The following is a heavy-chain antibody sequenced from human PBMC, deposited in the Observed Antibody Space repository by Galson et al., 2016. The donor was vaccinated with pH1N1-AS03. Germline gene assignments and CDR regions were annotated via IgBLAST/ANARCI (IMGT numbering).Heavy chain of an antibody. J-gene: IGHJ3*02. CDR3: AADDM. V-gene: IGHV4-61*02. CDR1: GASISSGGLH. Sequence: TLSLTCTVSGASISSGGLHWGWIRQTAGKGLEFIGRFYNSGRATCHPSLESRVTISVDTSQRQFSLRLRSVTAADTAVYYGAADDMWGQGTMVTVSS. CDR2: FYNSGRA.